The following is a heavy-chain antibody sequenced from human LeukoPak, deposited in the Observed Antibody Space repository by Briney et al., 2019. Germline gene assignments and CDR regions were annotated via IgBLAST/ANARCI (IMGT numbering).Heavy chain of an antibody. V-gene: IGHV4-34*01. Sequence: PSETLSLTCAVYGGSFSGYYWSWIRQPPGKGLEWIGEINHSGSTNYNPPLKSRVTISVDTSKNQFSLKLSSVTAADTAVYYCARNDCSGGSCYPPASWGQGTLVTVSS. CDR2: INHSGST. CDR1: GGSFSGYY. J-gene: IGHJ5*02. CDR3: ARNDCSGGSCYPPAS. D-gene: IGHD2-15*01.